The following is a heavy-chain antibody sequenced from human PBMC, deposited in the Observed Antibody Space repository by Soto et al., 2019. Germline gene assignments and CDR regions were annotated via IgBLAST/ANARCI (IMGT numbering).Heavy chain of an antibody. Sequence: GGSLRLSCAASGFTFSSYAMHWVRQAPGKGLEWVAVISYDGSNKYYADSVKGRFTISRDNSKNTLYLQMNSLRAEDTAVYYCARDASTLWDNDAFDIWGQGTMVTVSS. CDR2: ISYDGSNK. CDR1: GFTFSSYA. V-gene: IGHV3-30-3*01. J-gene: IGHJ3*02. CDR3: ARDASTLWDNDAFDI. D-gene: IGHD1-26*01.